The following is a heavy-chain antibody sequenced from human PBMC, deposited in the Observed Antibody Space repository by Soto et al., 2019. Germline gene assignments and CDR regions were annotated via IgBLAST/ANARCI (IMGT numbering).Heavy chain of an antibody. Sequence: GGSLRLSCAASGFTFSSYWMSWVRQAPGKGLEWVANIKQDGSEKYYVDSVKGRFTISRDNAKNSLYLQMNSLRAEGTAVYYCARDGGTYYDYVWGSYRSLDYFDYWGQGTLVTVSS. CDR3: ARDGGTYYDYVWGSYRSLDYFDY. CDR2: IKQDGSEK. D-gene: IGHD3-16*02. V-gene: IGHV3-7*01. J-gene: IGHJ4*02. CDR1: GFTFSSYW.